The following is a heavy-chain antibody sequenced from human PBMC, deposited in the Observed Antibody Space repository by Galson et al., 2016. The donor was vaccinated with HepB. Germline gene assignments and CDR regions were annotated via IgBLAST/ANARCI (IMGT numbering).Heavy chain of an antibody. Sequence: TLSLTCAVSGDSISSGGYSWTWIRQQPGKGLEWFGYIYHSGSSYYNPSFKSRLTMSVDRSKYHFSLKLSSVTAADTAVYFCARVRDCSGGACYTPYFDSWGRGTLVTVSS. CDR3: ARVRDCSGGACYTPYFDS. CDR2: IYHSGSS. D-gene: IGHD2-15*01. V-gene: IGHV4-30-2*01. CDR1: GDSISSGGYS. J-gene: IGHJ4*02.